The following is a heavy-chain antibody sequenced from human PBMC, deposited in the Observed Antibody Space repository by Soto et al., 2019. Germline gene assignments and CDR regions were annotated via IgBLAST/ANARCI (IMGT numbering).Heavy chain of an antibody. J-gene: IGHJ3*01. CDR3: AKVHNNHYSTWGAFDV. D-gene: IGHD6-13*01. V-gene: IGHV3-9*01. CDR2: ISWNSGSI. Sequence: EVQLVESGGGLVQPGRSLRLSCAASGFTFDDYAMHWVRQAPGKGLEWVSGISWNSGSIGYADSVKGRFTISRDNAKNXRYLQMNCLCCEGSSLYYGAKVHNNHYSTWGAFDVWGQRAMVTVSS. CDR1: GFTFDDYA.